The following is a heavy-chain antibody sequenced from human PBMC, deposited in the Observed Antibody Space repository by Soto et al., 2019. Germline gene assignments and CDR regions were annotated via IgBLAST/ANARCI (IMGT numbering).Heavy chain of an antibody. Sequence: QVQLVQSGAEVKKPGASVKVSCKASGYTFTSYGISWVRQAPGQGLEWMGWISAYNGNTNYAQKLQGRGTMTTDTSTSTAYMELRSLRSDDTAVYYCARDGSITIFGVVTPPLDPWGQGTLVTVSS. CDR2: ISAYNGNT. D-gene: IGHD3-3*01. CDR3: ARDGSITIFGVVTPPLDP. V-gene: IGHV1-18*01. J-gene: IGHJ5*02. CDR1: GYTFTSYG.